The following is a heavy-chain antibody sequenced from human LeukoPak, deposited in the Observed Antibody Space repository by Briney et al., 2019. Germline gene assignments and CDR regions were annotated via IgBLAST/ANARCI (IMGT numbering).Heavy chain of an antibody. D-gene: IGHD1/OR15-1a*01. CDR3: AKGTKPVMTIPDY. CDR1: GFPFSDYW. Sequence: GGSLRLSCVASGFPFSDYWMNWVRQAPGKGLEWVANIDQDGTEKYCVDSVKGRFAISRDNAKNSLFLQMNSLRAEGTAMYYCAKGTKPVMTIPDYWGQGILVTVSS. CDR2: IDQDGTEK. V-gene: IGHV3-7*03. J-gene: IGHJ4*02.